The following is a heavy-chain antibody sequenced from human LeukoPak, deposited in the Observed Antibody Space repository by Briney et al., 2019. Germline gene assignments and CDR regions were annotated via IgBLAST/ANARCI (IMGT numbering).Heavy chain of an antibody. J-gene: IGHJ4*02. V-gene: IGHV4-34*01. CDR1: GGSFSGYY. CDR2: INHSGST. D-gene: IGHD3-10*01. Sequence: SETLSLTCAVYGGSFSGYYWSWIRQPPGKGLEWIGEINHSGSTNYNPSLKSRVTISVDTSKNQFSLKLSSVTAADTAVYYCARCRVRGVIITKPTYFDYWGQGTLVTVSS. CDR3: ARCRVRGVIITKPTYFDY.